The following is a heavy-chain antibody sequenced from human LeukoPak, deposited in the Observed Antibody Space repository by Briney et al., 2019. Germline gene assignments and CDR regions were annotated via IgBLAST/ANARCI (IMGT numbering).Heavy chain of an antibody. Sequence: LSGGSLRLSCAASGFTFSDYDMHWVRQATGKGLEWVSGIDTDGDTYYPGSMKGRFTISRENAKNSLYLQMNSLRAGDTAVYFCARGGGLDVWGQGATVTVSS. CDR2: IDTDGDT. D-gene: IGHD3-16*01. CDR1: GFTFSDYD. V-gene: IGHV3-13*01. J-gene: IGHJ6*02. CDR3: ARGGGLDV.